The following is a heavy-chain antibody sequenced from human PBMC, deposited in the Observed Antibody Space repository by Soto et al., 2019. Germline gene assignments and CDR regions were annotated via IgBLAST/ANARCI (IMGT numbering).Heavy chain of an antibody. Sequence: LRLSCVASGFTLGNYWMAWVRQTPGKRLEFVANIREDGNEFNHVDSVRGRFTISRDNTRNSLFLQMDSLRDEDTAVYYCATDWWELLKLFDYWGQGTLVTVSS. V-gene: IGHV3-7*01. CDR2: IREDGNEF. J-gene: IGHJ4*02. CDR3: ATDWWELLKLFDY. CDR1: GFTLGNYW. D-gene: IGHD1-26*01.